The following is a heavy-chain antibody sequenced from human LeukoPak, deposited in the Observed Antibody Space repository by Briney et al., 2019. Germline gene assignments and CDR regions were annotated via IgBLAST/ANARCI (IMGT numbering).Heavy chain of an antibody. Sequence: PGGSLRLSCAASGFTFRGYWMSWVRQAPGRGQEWVATIKQDGSEKTYVDSVEGRFTSSRDNAKSSLFLQMDSLRAEDTAVYYCARFGMDAAIDYWGQGTLVTVSS. CDR3: ARFGMDAAIDY. CDR2: IKQDGSEK. CDR1: GFTFRGYW. V-gene: IGHV3-7*01. J-gene: IGHJ4*02. D-gene: IGHD2-15*01.